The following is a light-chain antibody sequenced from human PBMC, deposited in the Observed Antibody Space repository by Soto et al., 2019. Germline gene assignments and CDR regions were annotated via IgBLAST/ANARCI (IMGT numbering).Light chain of an antibody. Sequence: DIQMTQSPSSLSASVGDRVTITCRASQSIRRSLNWYQQKPGKAPKLLIYAASSLQSGVPSRFSGTGSGTDFTLTISSLQPEDFAIYYCQQSFNSPQTFGQGTKVDIK. CDR2: AAS. V-gene: IGKV1-39*01. CDR3: QQSFNSPQT. J-gene: IGKJ1*01. CDR1: QSIRRS.